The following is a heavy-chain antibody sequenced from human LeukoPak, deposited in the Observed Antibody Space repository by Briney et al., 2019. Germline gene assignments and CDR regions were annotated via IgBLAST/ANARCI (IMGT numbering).Heavy chain of an antibody. J-gene: IGHJ6*04. CDR2: IYYSGST. CDR3: ARAAAAGPHYYYGMDV. D-gene: IGHD6-13*01. CDR1: GGSISGYY. V-gene: IGHV4-59*01. Sequence: PSETLSLTCSVSGGSISGYYWSWIRQPPGKGPEWIGYIYYSGSTNYNPSLKSRVTISVDTSKNQFSLKLTSLTAGDTAVYYCARAAAAGPHYYYGMDVWGKGTTVTVSS.